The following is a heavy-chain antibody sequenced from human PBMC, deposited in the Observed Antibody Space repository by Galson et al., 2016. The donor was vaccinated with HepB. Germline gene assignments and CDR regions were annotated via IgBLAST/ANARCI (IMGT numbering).Heavy chain of an antibody. CDR1: GFTFSDHY. V-gene: IGHV3-72*01. J-gene: IGHJ4*02. Sequence: SLRLSCAASGFTFSDHYMDWVRQAPGKGLEWVGRTKNKANSYTTEYAASVKGRITISRDDSKNSLYLQMNSLRAEDTAIYYCARDSGTPPPRRGPSSGYWGQGTLVTVSS. CDR2: TKNKANSYTT. CDR3: ARDSGTPPPRRGPSSGY. D-gene: IGHD1-26*01.